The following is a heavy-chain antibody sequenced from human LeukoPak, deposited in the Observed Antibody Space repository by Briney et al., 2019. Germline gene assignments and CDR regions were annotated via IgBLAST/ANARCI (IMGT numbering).Heavy chain of an antibody. CDR3: AREVAVGIGAYNF. J-gene: IGHJ4*02. CDR2: INLDGSEQ. Sequence: PGGSLRLPCVASGFTFTSFYMSWVRQAPGKGLEWVANINLDGSEQYYVDSVKGRFTISRDNAKNSLYLQMNSLWAEDTAVYYCAREVAVGIGAYNFWGQGTLVTVSS. CDR1: GFTFTSFY. V-gene: IGHV3-7*01. D-gene: IGHD6-13*01.